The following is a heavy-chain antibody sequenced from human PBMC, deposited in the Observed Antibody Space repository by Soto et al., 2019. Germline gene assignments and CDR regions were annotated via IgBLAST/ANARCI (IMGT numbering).Heavy chain of an antibody. CDR1: GESFSGYY. J-gene: IGHJ6*02. CDR3: ASEYCSGGSCYYGMDV. CDR2: IFHGGGT. V-gene: IGHV4-34*12. D-gene: IGHD2-15*01. Sequence: SETLSLTCDVSGESFSGYYWSWIRQPPGKGLEWTGQIFHGGGTNYSPSLKSRVTISVDTSKNQFSLKLSSVTAADTAVYYCASEYCSGGSCYYGMDVWGQGTTVTVSS.